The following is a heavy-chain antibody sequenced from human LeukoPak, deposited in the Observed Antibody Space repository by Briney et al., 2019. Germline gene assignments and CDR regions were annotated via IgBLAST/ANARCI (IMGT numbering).Heavy chain of an antibody. CDR3: ARAGGVTYYYGSGSRLGVYYFDY. D-gene: IGHD3-10*01. V-gene: IGHV1-2*06. Sequence: ASVKVSCKASGYTFTGYYMHWVRQAPGQGLEWMGRINPNSGGTNYAQKSQGRVTMTRDTSISTAYMELSRLRSDDTAVYYCARAGGVTYYYGSGSRLGVYYFDYWGQGTLVTVSS. CDR1: GYTFTGYY. CDR2: INPNSGGT. J-gene: IGHJ4*02.